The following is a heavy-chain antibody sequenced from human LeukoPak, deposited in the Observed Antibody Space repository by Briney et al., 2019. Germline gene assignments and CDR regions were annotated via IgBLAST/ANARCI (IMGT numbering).Heavy chain of an antibody. V-gene: IGHV3-21*01. Sequence: GGSLRLSCAASGFTFSRYNMHWVRQTPGKGLEWVSSISSSNNYIYYADSVKGRFTISRDNAKNSLYLQMNSLRADDTAVYYCARDMAGYNYFFDYWGQGALVTVSS. CDR3: ARDMAGYNYFFDY. CDR1: GFTFSRYN. D-gene: IGHD5-24*01. CDR2: ISSSNNYI. J-gene: IGHJ4*02.